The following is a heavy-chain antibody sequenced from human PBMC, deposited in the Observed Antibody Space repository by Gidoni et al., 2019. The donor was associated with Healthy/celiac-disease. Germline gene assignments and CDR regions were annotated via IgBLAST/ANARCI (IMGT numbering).Heavy chain of an antibody. CDR2: IYSGGST. Sequence: EVQLVESGGGLVQPGGCLRLSCAASGFPVSSNYMSWVRPAPGKGVEWVSVIYSGGSTYYADSVKGRFTISRDNSKNTLYLQMNSLRAEDTAVYYCARDLAVISAFDIWGQGTMVTVSS. J-gene: IGHJ3*02. D-gene: IGHD3-3*02. CDR1: GFPVSSNY. V-gene: IGHV3-66*01. CDR3: ARDLAVISAFDI.